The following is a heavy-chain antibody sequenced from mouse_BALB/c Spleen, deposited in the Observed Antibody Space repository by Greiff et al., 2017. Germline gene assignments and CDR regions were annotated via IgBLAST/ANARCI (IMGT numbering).Heavy chain of an antibody. V-gene: IGHV14-4*02. CDR1: GFNIKDYY. CDR2: IDPENGDT. Sequence: VQLQQSGAELVRSGASVKLSCTASGFNIKDYYMHWVKQRPEQGLEWIGWIDPENGDTEYAPKFQGKATMTADTSSNTAYLQLSSLTSEDPAVYYCNAWWEGFAYWGQGTLVTVSA. J-gene: IGHJ3*01. CDR3: NAWWEGFAY. D-gene: IGHD1-1*02.